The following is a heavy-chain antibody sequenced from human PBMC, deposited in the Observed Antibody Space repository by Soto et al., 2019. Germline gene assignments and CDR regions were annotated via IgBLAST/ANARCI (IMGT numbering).Heavy chain of an antibody. V-gene: IGHV4-30-4*01. Sequence: SETLSLTCSVSGASVRSGDYYWSCIGQAPGKGLEWIGYIYNSGGSYYNPSLKGRLTISIDTSKNQFSLKLNSMTAADTAIYYCVGAGTTDDSRGPGTLLTVSS. D-gene: IGHD4-17*01. CDR3: VGAGTTDDS. J-gene: IGHJ4*02. CDR2: IYNSGGS. CDR1: GASVRSGDYY.